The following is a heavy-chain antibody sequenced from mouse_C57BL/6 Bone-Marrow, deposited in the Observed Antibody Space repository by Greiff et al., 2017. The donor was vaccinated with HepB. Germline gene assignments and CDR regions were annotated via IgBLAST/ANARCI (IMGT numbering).Heavy chain of an antibody. CDR2: INTGGTYT. V-gene: IGHV5-6*01. CDR3: ARDRFDYYFDY. Sequence: EVQLQESGGDLVKPGGSLKLSCAASGFTFSTSGMSWVRQTPDKRLEWVATINTGGTYTYYADSVRGRFTISRDTAKNTLFLLISSLKSEDSAIYYCARDRFDYYFDYWGQGTTLTVSS. J-gene: IGHJ2*01. CDR1: GFTFSTSG.